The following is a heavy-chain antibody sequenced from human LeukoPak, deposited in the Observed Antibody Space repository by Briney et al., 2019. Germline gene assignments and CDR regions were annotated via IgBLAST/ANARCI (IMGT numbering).Heavy chain of an antibody. CDR1: EYTLTELS. CDR2: FDPEDGEI. D-gene: IGHD1-26*01. CDR3: AADRGDYSGSYWTAFDI. V-gene: IGHV1-24*01. J-gene: IGHJ3*02. Sequence: ASVKVSCKVSEYTLTELSMHWVRQAPGKGLEWLGGFDPEDGEIIYAQKFQGRVTMSDDTSTDTACMELGSLRSDDTAVYYCAADRGDYSGSYWTAFDIWGQGTMVTVSS.